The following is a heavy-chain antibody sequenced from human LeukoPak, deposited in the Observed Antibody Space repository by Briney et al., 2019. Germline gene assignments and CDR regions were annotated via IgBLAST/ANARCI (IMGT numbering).Heavy chain of an antibody. V-gene: IGHV3-21*01. CDR2: ISSSSSYI. D-gene: IGHD2-15*01. CDR3: ARDYRHCSGGSCYLAGLDV. Sequence: GGSLRIFCAAPGFTFSTSSLNWGRQAPGKGLEWGSSISSSSSYIYYADSVKGRFTISRDNAKNSLYLQMNSLRAEDTAVYYCARDYRHCSGGSCYLAGLDVWGQGTTVTVSS. J-gene: IGHJ6*02. CDR1: GFTFSTSS.